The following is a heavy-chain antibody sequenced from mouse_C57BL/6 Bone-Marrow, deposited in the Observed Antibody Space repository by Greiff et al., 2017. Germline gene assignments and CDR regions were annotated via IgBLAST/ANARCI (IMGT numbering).Heavy chain of an antibody. CDR3: VRHSSWFAY. CDR2: IRSKSNNYAT. CDR1: GFSFNTYA. V-gene: IGHV10-1*01. J-gene: IGHJ3*01. Sequence: EVKLVESGGGLVQPKGSLKLSCAASGFSFNTYAMNWVRQAPGKGLEWVARIRSKSNNYATYYADSVKDRFTISRDDSESMLYLQMNNLKTEDTAMYYCVRHSSWFAYWGQGTLVTVSA.